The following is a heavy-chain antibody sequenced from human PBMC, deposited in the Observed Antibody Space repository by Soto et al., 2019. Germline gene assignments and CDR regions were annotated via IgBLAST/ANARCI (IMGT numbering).Heavy chain of an antibody. Sequence: SQTRSRPWSVYGGSFSGYYWSWNRQPPGKGLEWIAELTHSGGTNYNPSLKSLVTISVDTSRNQFSWKLSSVTAADTAVYYCARGRMGYYYYYGMDVWDQRTRVTVSS. CDR2: LTHSGGT. D-gene: IGHD2-15*01. V-gene: IGHV4-34*01. J-gene: IGHJ6*02. CDR1: GGSFSGYY. CDR3: ARGRMGYYYYYGMDV.